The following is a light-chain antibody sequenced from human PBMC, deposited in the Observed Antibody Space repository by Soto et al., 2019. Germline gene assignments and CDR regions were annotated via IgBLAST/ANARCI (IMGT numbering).Light chain of an antibody. CDR2: GAS. CDR1: QSISSY. J-gene: IGKJ4*01. CDR3: LQSYRTPLT. V-gene: IGKV1-39*01. Sequence: DIQMTQSPSSLSASVGDRVTITCRASQSISSYLNWYQQKPGKAPKLLIYGASTLQSGVSSRFSGSGSGTGFTLTIGSLQPEDFATYYCLQSYRTPLTFGGGTKVDNK.